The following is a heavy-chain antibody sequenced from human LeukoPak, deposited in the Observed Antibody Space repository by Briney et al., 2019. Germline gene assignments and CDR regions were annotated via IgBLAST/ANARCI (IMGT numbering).Heavy chain of an antibody. J-gene: IGHJ5*02. CDR2: IIPILGIA. Sequence: ASVKVSCKASGGTFSSYAISWVRQAPGQGLEWMGRIIPILGIANYAQKFQGRVTITADKSTSTAYMELSSLRSEDTAVYYCAREYSIHRLNWFDPWGQGTLVTVSS. CDR1: GGTFSSYA. D-gene: IGHD6-13*01. V-gene: IGHV1-69*04. CDR3: AREYSIHRLNWFDP.